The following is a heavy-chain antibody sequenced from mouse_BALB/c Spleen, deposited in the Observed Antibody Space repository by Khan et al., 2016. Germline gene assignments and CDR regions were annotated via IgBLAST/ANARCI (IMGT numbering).Heavy chain of an antibody. Sequence: EVELVESGGGLVKPGGSLKLSCAASGFTFSSYTMSWVRQTPEKRLEWVATISSGGSYTYYPDSVKGRFTISRDNAKNTLYLQMSSLKSEDTAMXYCTRASSGGFAYWGQGTLVTVSA. D-gene: IGHD3-1*01. CDR1: GFTFSSYT. CDR3: TRASSGGFAY. V-gene: IGHV5-6-4*01. J-gene: IGHJ3*01. CDR2: ISSGGSYT.